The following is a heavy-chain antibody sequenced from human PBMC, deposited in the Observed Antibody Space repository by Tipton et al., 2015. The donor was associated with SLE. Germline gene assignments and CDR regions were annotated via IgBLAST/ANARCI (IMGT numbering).Heavy chain of an antibody. D-gene: IGHD6-25*01. J-gene: IGHJ1*01. CDR3: ASPGSSAPGPYFQH. V-gene: IGHV4-31*03. Sequence: TLSLTCTVSGGSISSGGYYWSWIRQHPGKGLEWIGYIYYSGSTYYNPSLKSRVTISVDTSKNQFSLKLSSVTAADTALYYCASPGSSAPGPYFQHWGQGTLVTVSS. CDR1: GGSISSGGYY. CDR2: IYYSGST.